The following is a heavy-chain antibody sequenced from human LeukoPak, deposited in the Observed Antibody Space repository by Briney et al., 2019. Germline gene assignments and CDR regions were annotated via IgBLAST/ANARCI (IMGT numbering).Heavy chain of an antibody. CDR2: IYPDDSDS. V-gene: IGHV5-51*01. J-gene: IGHJ5*02. CDR3: VRQRGSSGTINHFDP. D-gene: IGHD3-10*01. CDR1: GYSFTTNW. Sequence: GESLKISCETSGYSFTTNWIGWVRQMPGTGLEWVGAIYPDDSDSRYSPSFQGQVVISADRSIRTAYLQWNRLKTSDTAMYYCVRQRGSSGTINHFDPWGQGTLVTVSS.